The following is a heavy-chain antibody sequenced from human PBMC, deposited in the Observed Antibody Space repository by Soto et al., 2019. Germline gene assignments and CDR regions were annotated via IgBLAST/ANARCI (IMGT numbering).Heavy chain of an antibody. CDR1: GGSFGTNY. Sequence: QVQLQESGPRLVRPSGTLSLTCTISGGSFGTNYWSWIRQAPGKGLEWIGYTYYTGRTKYNPSLKSRATISVDTSNNQFSLTLNSAAAADTAVYYCATDSAGRGPFDPWGQGILVTVSS. CDR2: TYYTGRT. J-gene: IGHJ5*02. CDR3: ATDSAGRGPFDP. D-gene: IGHD3-10*01. V-gene: IGHV4-59*13.